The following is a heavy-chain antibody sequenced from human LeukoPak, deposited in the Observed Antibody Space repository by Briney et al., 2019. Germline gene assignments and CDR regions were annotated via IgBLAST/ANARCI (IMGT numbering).Heavy chain of an antibody. CDR2: IRYDGSNK. CDR3: AKGRGWEASYYYYYMDV. J-gene: IGHJ6*03. CDR1: AFTFSSYG. V-gene: IGHV3-30*02. D-gene: IGHD1-26*01. Sequence: GGSLRLSCAASAFTFSSYGMHWVRQAPGKGLEWVAFIRYDGSNKYYTDSVKGRFTISRDNSKNTLYLQMNSLRAEDTAVYYCAKGRGWEASYYYYYMDVWGKGTTVTISS.